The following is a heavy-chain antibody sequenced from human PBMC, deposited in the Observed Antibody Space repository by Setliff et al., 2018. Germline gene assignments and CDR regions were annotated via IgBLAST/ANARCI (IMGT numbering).Heavy chain of an antibody. D-gene: IGHD4-4*01. J-gene: IGHJ4*02. CDR3: AGRDYSGGDS. CDR2: IYYTGTT. Sequence: SETLSLTCTVSGGSVSSTSYYWGWIRQPPGKGLEWIGTIYYTGTTYYSPSLKSRVTISVDTSNNSFSLNLFSVTAADTAVYYCAGRDYSGGDSWGQGALVTVSS. CDR1: GGSVSSTSYY. V-gene: IGHV4-39*02.